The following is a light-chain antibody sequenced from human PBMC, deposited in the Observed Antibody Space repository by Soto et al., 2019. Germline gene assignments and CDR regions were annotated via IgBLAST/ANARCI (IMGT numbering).Light chain of an antibody. J-gene: IGKJ1*01. CDR3: QQYDSTPPT. Sequence: EIVLTQSPGTLSLSPGDRATLSCRASQSVNSNYLAWYQRKPGQAPRLLIYGASNRATDIPYRFSASGSGTDFTLTINNLEAEDFAVYYCQQYDSTPPTFGQGTKVEVK. CDR1: QSVNSNY. CDR2: GAS. V-gene: IGKV3-20*01.